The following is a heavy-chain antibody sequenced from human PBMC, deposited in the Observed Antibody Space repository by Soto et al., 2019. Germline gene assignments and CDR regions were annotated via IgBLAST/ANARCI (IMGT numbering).Heavy chain of an antibody. CDR1: GYSFAGYW. J-gene: IGHJ4*02. CDR2: IDPSDSQT. D-gene: IGHD3-22*01. CDR3: ARQIYDSDTGPNFQYYFDS. V-gene: IGHV5-10-1*01. Sequence: GQSLKISCKGSGYSFAGYWITWVRQKPGKGLEWMGRIDPSDSQTYYSPSFRGHVTISVTKSITTVFLQWSSLRASDTAMYYCARQIYDSDTGPNFQYYFDSWGQGTPVTVSS.